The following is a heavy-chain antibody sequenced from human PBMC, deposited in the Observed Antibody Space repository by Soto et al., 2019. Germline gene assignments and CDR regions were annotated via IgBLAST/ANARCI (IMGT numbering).Heavy chain of an antibody. CDR1: GYTLTELS. J-gene: IGHJ6*02. Sequence: ASVKVSCKVSGYTLTELSMHWVRQAPGKGLEWMGGFDPEDGETIYAQKFQGRVTMTEVTSTDTACMELSSLRSEDTAVYYCATVKEYYYGMDVWGQGTTVTVSS. CDR2: FDPEDGET. V-gene: IGHV1-24*01. CDR3: ATVKEYYYGMDV.